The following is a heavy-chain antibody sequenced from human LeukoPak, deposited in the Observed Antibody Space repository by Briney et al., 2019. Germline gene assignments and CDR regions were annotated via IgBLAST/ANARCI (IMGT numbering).Heavy chain of an antibody. CDR1: GFAVSSNY. V-gene: IGHV3-66*01. J-gene: IGHJ4*02. CDR2: IYSGGST. D-gene: IGHD5-12*01. Sequence: GGSLRLSCAASGFAVSSNYMSWVRQAPGKGLEWVAVIYSGGSTNYADSVKGRFTISRDNSKNTLYLLKNSLRAEDTAVYYCAIRKSGNAIDYWGQGTLVTVSS. CDR3: AIRKSGNAIDY.